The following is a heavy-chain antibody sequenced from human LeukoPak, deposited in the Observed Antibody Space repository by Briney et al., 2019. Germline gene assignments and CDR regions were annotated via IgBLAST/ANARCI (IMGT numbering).Heavy chain of an antibody. CDR3: VHPTGEGWFYFPY. J-gene: IGHJ4*02. D-gene: IGHD7-27*01. V-gene: IGHV3-23*01. CDR2: IGGGADGT. CDR1: GFTVTNFA. Sequence: PGGSLRLSCAASGFTVTNFAIAWVRQAPGKGLEWVAAIGGGADGTTYPDRVRGRFFLSRDSSKNTLYLQMNVLTVEDTAVYHCVHPTGEGWFYFPYWGQGTPVTVSS.